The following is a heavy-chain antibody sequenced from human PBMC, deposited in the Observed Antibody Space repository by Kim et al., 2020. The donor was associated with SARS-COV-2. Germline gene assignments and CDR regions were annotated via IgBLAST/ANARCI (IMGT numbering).Heavy chain of an antibody. D-gene: IGHD5-18*01. V-gene: IGHV4-39*02. Sequence: SETLSLTCTVSGGYIMSSIYYWGWIRQSPGKGLEWIGSIYYSGTTDYNPSLKNRVTISVDTSKNQFFLNLTSVTAADTALYYCARAGIQLWPAGYFQYWGQGTLAPASS. J-gene: IGHJ1*01. CDR2: IYYSGTT. CDR3: ARAGIQLWPAGYFQY. CDR1: GGYIMSSIYY.